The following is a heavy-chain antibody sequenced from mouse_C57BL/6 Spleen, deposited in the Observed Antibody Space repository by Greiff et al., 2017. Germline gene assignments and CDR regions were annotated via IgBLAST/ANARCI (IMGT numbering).Heavy chain of an antibody. CDR1: GFTFSSYT. J-gene: IGHJ1*03. V-gene: IGHV5-9*01. CDR2: ISGGGGNT. CDR3: ARPYYGSSPWSV. Sequence: EVKLVESGGGLVKPGGSLKLSCAASGFTFSSYTMSWVRQTPEKRLEWVATISGGGGNTYYPDSVKGRFTISIDNAKNTLYLQMSSLRSEDTALYYCARPYYGSSPWSVWGTGTTVTVSS. D-gene: IGHD1-1*01.